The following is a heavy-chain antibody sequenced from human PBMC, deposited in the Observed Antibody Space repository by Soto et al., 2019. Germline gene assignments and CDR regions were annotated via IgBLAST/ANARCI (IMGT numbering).Heavy chain of an antibody. CDR3: ARSVEGYCSGGSCYSKAARAFDI. Sequence: PSETLSLTCTVSGGSISSYYWSWIRQPPGKGLEWIGYIYYSGSTNYNPSLKSRVTISVDTSKNQFSLKLSSVTAADTAVYYCARSVEGYCSGGSCYSKAARAFDIWGQGTMVTVS. CDR2: IYYSGST. J-gene: IGHJ3*02. CDR1: GGSISSYY. D-gene: IGHD2-15*01. V-gene: IGHV4-59*01.